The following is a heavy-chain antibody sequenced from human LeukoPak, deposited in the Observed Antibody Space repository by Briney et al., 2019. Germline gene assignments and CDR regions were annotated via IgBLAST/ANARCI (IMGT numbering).Heavy chain of an antibody. CDR1: GGSISSGSYY. J-gene: IGHJ3*02. CDR2: IYTSGST. CDR3: AREFNYDILTGYYYDAFDI. D-gene: IGHD3-9*01. V-gene: IGHV4-61*02. Sequence: PSQTLSLTCTVPGGSISSGSYYWSWIRQPAGKGLEWIGRIYTSGSTNYNPSLKSRVTISVDTSKNQFSLKLSSVTAADTAVYYCAREFNYDILTGYYYDAFDIWGQGTMVTVSS.